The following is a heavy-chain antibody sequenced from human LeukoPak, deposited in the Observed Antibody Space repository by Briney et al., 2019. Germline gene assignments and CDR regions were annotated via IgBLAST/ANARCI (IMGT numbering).Heavy chain of an antibody. CDR3: AKGWGDYAHKTANWFDP. CDR2: IRYDGSNK. Sequence: GGSLRLSCAASGFTFSTYGMHWVRQAPGRGLQWVAFIRYDGSNKYYADSVKGRFTISRDNSNNTLYLQMNSLRPEDTAVYYCAKGWGDYAHKTANWFDPWGQGTLVTVS. J-gene: IGHJ5*02. V-gene: IGHV3-30*02. D-gene: IGHD4-17*01. CDR1: GFTFSTYG.